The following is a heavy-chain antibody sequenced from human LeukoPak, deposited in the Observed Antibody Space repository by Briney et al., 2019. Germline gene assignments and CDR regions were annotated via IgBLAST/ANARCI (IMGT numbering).Heavy chain of an antibody. CDR1: GGSISSGDYY. CDR3: ARAGDVYYFDY. V-gene: IGHV4-30-4*01. CDR2: IYYSGST. J-gene: IGHJ4*02. Sequence: SETLSLTCTVSGGSISSGDYYWSWIRHPPGKGLEWIGYIYYSGSTYYNPSLKSRVTISVDTSKNQFSLKLSSVTAADTAVYYCARAGDVYYFDYWGQGTLVTVSS.